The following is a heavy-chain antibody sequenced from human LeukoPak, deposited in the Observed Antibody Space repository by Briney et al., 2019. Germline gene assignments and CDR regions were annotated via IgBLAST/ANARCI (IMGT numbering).Heavy chain of an antibody. D-gene: IGHD2-2*01. CDR1: GYTFTNYG. Sequence: GASVKVSCKASGYTFTNYGITWVRQAPGQGLEWMGWINPYKANTAYAQELQGRVTMTTDTSTSTAYMDLRSLRSDDTAVYYCARDFTPPHCTSTSCPRGGWFDPWGQGTLVTVSS. CDR2: INPYKANT. J-gene: IGHJ5*02. V-gene: IGHV1-18*01. CDR3: ARDFTPPHCTSTSCPRGGWFDP.